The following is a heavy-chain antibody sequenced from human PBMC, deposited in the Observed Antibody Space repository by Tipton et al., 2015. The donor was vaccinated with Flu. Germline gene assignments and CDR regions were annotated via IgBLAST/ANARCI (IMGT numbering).Heavy chain of an antibody. J-gene: IGHJ4*02. V-gene: IGHV4-30-4*01. CDR2: IYYSGRT. D-gene: IGHD3-22*01. Sequence: TLSLTCTVSGGSISSGDYYWSWIRQPPGKGLEWIGYIYYSGRTYYNPSLKSRVSISVDTSKNQFSLKLSSVTAADTAVYYCARVRYYYDISVFDYWRQGTQVTVSS. CDR3: ARVRYYYDISVFDY. CDR1: GGSISSGDYY.